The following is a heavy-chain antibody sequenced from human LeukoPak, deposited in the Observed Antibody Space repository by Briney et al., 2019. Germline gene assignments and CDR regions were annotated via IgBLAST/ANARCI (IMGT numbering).Heavy chain of an antibody. D-gene: IGHD5-18*01. CDR2: IKKDGSEK. V-gene: IGHV3-7*01. J-gene: IGHJ4*02. CDR3: ARDLSGVAGYTYGRGIDY. CDR1: GFTFSNYW. Sequence: GGSLRLSCAASGFTFSNYWMSWVRQAPGKGLEWVANIKKDGSEKYYVDPVKGRFTISRDNAKTSLYLQMNSLRAEDTAVYYCARDLSGVAGYTYGRGIDYWGQGTLVTVSS.